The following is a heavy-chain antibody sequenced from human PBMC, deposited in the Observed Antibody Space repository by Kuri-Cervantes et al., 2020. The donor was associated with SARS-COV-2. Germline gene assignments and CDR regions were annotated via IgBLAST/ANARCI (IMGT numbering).Heavy chain of an antibody. CDR3: VRRSGEITMIVVVITIPYYYYYYGMDV. CDR2: ISSSSSYI. J-gene: IGHJ6*02. Sequence: GESLKISCAASGFTFSSYSMNWVRQAPGKGLEWVSSISSSSSYIYYADSVKGRFTISRDNAKNSLYLQMNSLRPEDMAVYYCVRRSGEITMIVVVITIPYYYYYYGMDVWGQGTTVTVSS. CDR1: GFTFSSYS. V-gene: IGHV3-21*01. D-gene: IGHD3-22*01.